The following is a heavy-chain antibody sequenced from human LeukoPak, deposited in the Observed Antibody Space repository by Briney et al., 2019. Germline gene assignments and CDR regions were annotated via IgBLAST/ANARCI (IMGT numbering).Heavy chain of an antibody. J-gene: IGHJ4*02. Sequence: GGSLRLSCAASGFTFSSYAMSWVRQAPGRGLEWVAVIWYDGSNKYYADSVKGRFTISRDNSKNTLHLQMNSLRAEDTAVYYCARDYYYDTNGQGDYFDYWGQGTLVTVSS. V-gene: IGHV3-33*08. CDR1: GFTFSSYA. D-gene: IGHD3-22*01. CDR2: IWYDGSNK. CDR3: ARDYYYDTNGQGDYFDY.